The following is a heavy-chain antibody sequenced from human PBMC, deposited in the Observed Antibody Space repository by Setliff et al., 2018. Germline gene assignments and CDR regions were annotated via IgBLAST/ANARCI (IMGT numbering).Heavy chain of an antibody. V-gene: IGHV4-31*03. Sequence: SETLSLTCSVSGGSINSGGYYWTWIRRRPGRGLEWIGHIYYRGTTNYNPSLKSRVTMSVDKSRNQFSLRLTSVTAADTAIYYCTRAYSGSHDYWGQGTLVTVSS. CDR2: IYYRGTT. J-gene: IGHJ4*02. D-gene: IGHD1-26*01. CDR3: TRAYSGSHDY. CDR1: GGSINSGGYY.